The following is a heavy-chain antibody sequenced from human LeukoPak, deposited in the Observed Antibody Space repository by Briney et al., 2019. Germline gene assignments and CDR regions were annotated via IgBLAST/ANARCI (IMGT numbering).Heavy chain of an antibody. V-gene: IGHV4-59*08. J-gene: IGHJ6*02. CDR1: GGSISSYY. Sequence: KTSETLSLTCTVSGGSISSYYWTWIRQPPGKGLEWIGFIYYSGSTTYNPSLKSRVTLSVDKSKDQFSLRLTSVTAADTAVYYCARRTRSYQYAMDVWGQGTTVTVSS. CDR3: ARRTRSYQYAMDV. CDR2: IYYSGST.